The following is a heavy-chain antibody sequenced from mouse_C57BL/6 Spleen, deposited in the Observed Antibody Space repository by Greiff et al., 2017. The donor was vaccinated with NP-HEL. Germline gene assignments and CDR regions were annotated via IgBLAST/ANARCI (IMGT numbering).Heavy chain of an antibody. D-gene: IGHD2-1*01. CDR2: IYPGDGDT. Sequence: QVQLQQSGPELVKPGASVKISCKASGYAFSSSWMNWVKQRPGKGLEWIGRIYPGDGDTNYNGKFKGKATLTADKSSSTAYMQLSSLTSEDSAVYFCARSKVGNYDYWGQGTTLTVSS. J-gene: IGHJ2*01. CDR1: GYAFSSSW. CDR3: ARSKVGNYDY. V-gene: IGHV1-82*01.